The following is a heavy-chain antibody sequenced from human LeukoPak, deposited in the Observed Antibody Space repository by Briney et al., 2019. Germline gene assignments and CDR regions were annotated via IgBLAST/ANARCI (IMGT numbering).Heavy chain of an antibody. CDR1: GFTFSSYS. Sequence: GGALRLSCAASGFTFSSYSMNWVRQAPGKGLEGVSYISSSSSTIYYADSVKGRFTISRDNAKNSLYLQMNSLRAEDTAVYYCARDGVIKAKYYFDYWGQGTLVTVSS. D-gene: IGHD3-22*01. J-gene: IGHJ4*02. CDR2: ISSSSSTI. CDR3: ARDGVIKAKYYFDY. V-gene: IGHV3-48*04.